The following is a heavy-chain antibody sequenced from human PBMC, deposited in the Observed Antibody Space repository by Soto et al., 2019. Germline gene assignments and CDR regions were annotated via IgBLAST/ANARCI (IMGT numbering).Heavy chain of an antibody. V-gene: IGHV1-18*01. CDR3: AIPASYYYDSSGYRRGGVAFDI. Sequence: ASVKVSCKASGYTFTSYGISWVRQAPGQGLEWMGWISAYNGNTNYAQKLQGRVTMTTDTSTSTAYMELRSLRSDDTAVYYCAIPASYYYDSSGYRRGGVAFDIWGQGTMVTVSS. CDR2: ISAYNGNT. D-gene: IGHD3-22*01. J-gene: IGHJ3*02. CDR1: GYTFTSYG.